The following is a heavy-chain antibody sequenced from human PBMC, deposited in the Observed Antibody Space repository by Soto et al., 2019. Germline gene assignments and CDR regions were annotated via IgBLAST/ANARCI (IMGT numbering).Heavy chain of an antibody. CDR1: GXTFXSYA. V-gene: IGHV3-33*08. D-gene: IGHD1-7*01. Sequence: PGGSLRLSCSASGXTFXSYAMTGVRQAPGKGLEWVAFIWYDGSSKYYAASVKGRFTISRDNSKNTLYLQMNSLRAEDTAVYYCARENPPGWLTGTTYYYYYYMDVWGKGTTVTVSS. CDR3: ARENPPGWLTGTTYYYYYYMDV. J-gene: IGHJ6*03. CDR2: IWYDGSSK.